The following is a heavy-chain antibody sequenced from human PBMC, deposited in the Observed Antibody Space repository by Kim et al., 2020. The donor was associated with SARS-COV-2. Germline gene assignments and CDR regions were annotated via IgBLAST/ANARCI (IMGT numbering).Heavy chain of an antibody. Sequence: SETLSLTCAVSGGSISSSNWWSWVRQPPGKGLEWIGEIYHSGSTNYNPSLKSRVTISVDKSKNQFSLKLSSVTAADTAVYYCATSSSSWQDYYYGIDVWGQGTTFTF. CDR3: ATSSSSWQDYYYGIDV. CDR2: IYHSGST. J-gene: IGHJ6*02. V-gene: IGHV4-4*02. D-gene: IGHD6-13*01. CDR1: GGSISSSNW.